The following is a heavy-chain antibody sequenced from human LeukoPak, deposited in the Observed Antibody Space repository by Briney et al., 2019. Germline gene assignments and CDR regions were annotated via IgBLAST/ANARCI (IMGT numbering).Heavy chain of an antibody. CDR1: GFTFSDYY. J-gene: IGHJ5*02. CDR3: ARVSSSGWYDFNWFDP. D-gene: IGHD6-19*01. V-gene: IGHV3-11*04. Sequence: GGSPRLSCAASGFTFSDYYMSWIRQAPGKGLEWVSYISSSGSTIYYADSVKGRFTISRDNAKNSLYLQMNSLRAEDTAVYYCARVSSSGWYDFNWFDPWGQGTLVTVSS. CDR2: ISSSGSTI.